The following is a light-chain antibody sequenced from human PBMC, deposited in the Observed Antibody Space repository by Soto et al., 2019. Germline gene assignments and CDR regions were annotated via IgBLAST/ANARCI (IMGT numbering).Light chain of an antibody. J-gene: IGKJ1*01. CDR2: GAS. CDR3: QQYGSSPQT. V-gene: IGKV3-20*01. Sequence: EIVLTQSPGTLSLSPGERATLSCRASQSVSSSYLAWYQQKPGQAPRLLIYGASSRATGIPDRFSGSGSGTDFTLTISRLEPEDWAMYYCQQYGSSPQTFGQGTKVDIK. CDR1: QSVSSSY.